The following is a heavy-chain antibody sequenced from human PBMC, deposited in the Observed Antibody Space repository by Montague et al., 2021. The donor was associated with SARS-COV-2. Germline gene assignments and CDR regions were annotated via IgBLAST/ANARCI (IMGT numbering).Heavy chain of an antibody. D-gene: IGHD3-9*01. Sequence: SETLSLTCAVSGDSISNYYWGWIRQPPGKGLEWIGYIYSSGGTNYNPSPKSRVTLSLDAAKNHFSLRLSSVTAADTAVYYCARRTDILTGYYDYWGQGTLVTVSS. V-gene: IGHV4-59*01. CDR1: GDSISNYY. J-gene: IGHJ4*02. CDR2: IYSSGGT. CDR3: ARRTDILTGYYDY.